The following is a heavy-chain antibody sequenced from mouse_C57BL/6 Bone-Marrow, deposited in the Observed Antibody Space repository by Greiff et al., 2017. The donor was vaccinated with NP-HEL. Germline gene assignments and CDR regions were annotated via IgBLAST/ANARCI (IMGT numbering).Heavy chain of an antibody. CDR3: ARPDYDGGAFAY. J-gene: IGHJ3*01. CDR1: GFSLTSYG. D-gene: IGHD2-4*01. CDR2: IWSDGST. V-gene: IGHV2-6*03. Sequence: QVQLQQSGPGLVAPSQSLSITCTVSGFSLTSYGVHWVRQPPEKGLEWLVVIWSDGSTTYNSALKSRLSISKDNSKSQVFLKMNSLQTDDTAMYYCARPDYDGGAFAYWGQGTLVTVSA.